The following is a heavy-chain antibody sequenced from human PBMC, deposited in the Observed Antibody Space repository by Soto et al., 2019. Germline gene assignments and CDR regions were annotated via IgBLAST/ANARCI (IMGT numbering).Heavy chain of an antibody. J-gene: IGHJ1*01. V-gene: IGHV4-59*01. Sequence: PSETLSLTCTASGGSISSSHWSWIRQPPGKGLEWIGYMYHSGITSSNPSLKSRVTISEDRSKNQLSLKLSSVTAADTAVYFCVRGPNVGEYIPHWGQGMLVTVSS. CDR2: MYHSGIT. CDR1: GGSISSSH. CDR3: VRGPNVGEYIPH. D-gene: IGHD1-26*01.